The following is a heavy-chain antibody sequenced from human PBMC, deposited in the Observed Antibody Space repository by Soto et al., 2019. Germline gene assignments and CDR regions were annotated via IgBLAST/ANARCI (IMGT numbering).Heavy chain of an antibody. CDR2: MNPNSGNT. CDR1: GYTFTSYA. V-gene: IGHV1-8*02. J-gene: IGHJ6*02. Sequence: ASVKVSCKASGYTFTSYAMHWVRQAPGQRLEWMGWMNPNSGNTGYAQKFQGRVTMTRNTSISTAYMELNSLRPEDTAVYYCVKGTYYYDRSGAPPRYGMDVWGQGTTVTVSS. D-gene: IGHD3-22*01. CDR3: VKGTYYYDRSGAPPRYGMDV.